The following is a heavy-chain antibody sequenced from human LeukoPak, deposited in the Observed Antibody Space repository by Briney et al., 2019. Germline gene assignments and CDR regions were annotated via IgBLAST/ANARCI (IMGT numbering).Heavy chain of an antibody. V-gene: IGHV3-23*01. CDR3: ARDITPYYDSSGYYHDY. D-gene: IGHD3-22*01. CDR1: GFTFRSYA. CDR2: ISGSGGST. Sequence: GGSLRLSCAVSGFTFRSYAMSWVRQAPGKGLEWVSAISGSGGSTYYADSVKGRFTISRDNSKNTLYLQMNSLRAEDTAVYYCARDITPYYDSSGYYHDYWGQGTLVTVSS. J-gene: IGHJ4*02.